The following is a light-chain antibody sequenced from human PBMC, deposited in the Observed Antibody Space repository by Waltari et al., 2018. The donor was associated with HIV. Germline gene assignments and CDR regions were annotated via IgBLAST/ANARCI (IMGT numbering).Light chain of an antibody. CDR3: SSYTTSSTWV. V-gene: IGLV2-18*03. Sequence: QSALTQPPSVSGSLGQSVTISCTGTSSDIGAYNRVSWYQQSPGTAPKLRIYEVTHRPSGGPVRFSGAKSGNTASLTTAGLQADDEADYYCSSYTTSSTWVFGGGTKLTVL. J-gene: IGLJ3*02. CDR2: EVT. CDR1: SSDIGAYNR.